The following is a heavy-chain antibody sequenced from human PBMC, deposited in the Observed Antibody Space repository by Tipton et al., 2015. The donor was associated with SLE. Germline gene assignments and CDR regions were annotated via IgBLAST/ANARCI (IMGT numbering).Heavy chain of an antibody. CDR3: ARVLFSIVAIPGTIYYYSYMDV. D-gene: IGHD3-10*01. CDR1: GGSFSGYY. CDR2: INRSGST. Sequence: TLSLTCAVYGGSFSGYYWSWIRQPPGKGLEWIGEINRSGSTNHNPSLKSRVTISVDTSKNQFSLKLTSVTAADTSVYYCARVLFSIVAIPGTIYYYSYMDVWDKGTTVTVSS. V-gene: IGHV4-34*01. J-gene: IGHJ6*03.